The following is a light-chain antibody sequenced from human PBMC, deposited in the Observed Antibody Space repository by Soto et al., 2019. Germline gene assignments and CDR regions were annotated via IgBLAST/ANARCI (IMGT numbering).Light chain of an antibody. CDR1: QGISNW. Sequence: DIQMTQSPSSVSASGGDRVTITCLSSQGISNWLAWYQQKPVKAPKLLIYATSSLQSGVPSRFAGSGSGTDFTLTISSLQPEDFATYYCQQTNSFPLTFGPGTKVDIX. J-gene: IGKJ3*01. CDR3: QQTNSFPLT. CDR2: ATS. V-gene: IGKV1-12*01.